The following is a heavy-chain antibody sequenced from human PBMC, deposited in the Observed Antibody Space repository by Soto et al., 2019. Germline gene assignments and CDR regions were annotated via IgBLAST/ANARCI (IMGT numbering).Heavy chain of an antibody. D-gene: IGHD6-19*01. CDR2: INPNSGGT. V-gene: IGHV1-2*02. Sequence: ASGKVSCQASGSTFPAYYMHLVLEAPGQGLEWMGWINPNSGGTNYAQKFQGRVTMTRDTSISTAYMELSRLRSDDTAVYYCARDCIAVAGTCYWGQGTLVTVS. CDR1: GSTFPAYY. CDR3: ARDCIAVAGTCY. J-gene: IGHJ4*02.